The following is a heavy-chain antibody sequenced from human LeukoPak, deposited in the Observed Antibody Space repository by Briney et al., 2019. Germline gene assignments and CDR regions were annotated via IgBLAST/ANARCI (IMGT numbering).Heavy chain of an antibody. CDR2: ISGSGGST. V-gene: IGHV3-23*01. CDR1: GFTFSSFA. D-gene: IGHD3-3*01. CDR3: ANAPFDFWSGYTWFDP. J-gene: IGHJ5*02. Sequence: PGGSLRLSCAASGFTFSSFARSWVRQAPGKGLEWVSAISGSGGSTYYADSVKGRFTISRDNSKNTLHLQMNSLRAEDTAVYYCANAPFDFWSGYTWFDPWGQGTLVTVSS.